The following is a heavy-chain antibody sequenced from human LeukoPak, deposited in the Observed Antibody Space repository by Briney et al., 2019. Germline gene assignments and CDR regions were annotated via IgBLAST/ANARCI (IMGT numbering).Heavy chain of an antibody. D-gene: IGHD4-17*01. CDR3: AKCLSVTNKVVYYYYYMDV. CDR2: ISWDGRTP. CDR1: GFSFLNYA. Sequence: GGSLRLSCTASGFSFLNYAMHWVRQVPGKGLEWISLISWDGRTPHYADSVKGRFTISRDNSKNTLYLQMNSLRAEDTAVYYCAKCLSVTNKVVYYYYYMDVWGKGTTVTISS. J-gene: IGHJ6*03. V-gene: IGHV3-43D*03.